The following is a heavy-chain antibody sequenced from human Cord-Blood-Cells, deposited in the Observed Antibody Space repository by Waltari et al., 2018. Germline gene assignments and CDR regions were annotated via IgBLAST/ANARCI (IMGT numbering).Heavy chain of an antibody. CDR1: GYTFTGYY. CDR3: ARDFHYSSSRGSIDY. D-gene: IGHD6-6*01. Sequence: QVQLVQSGAEVKKPGASVKVSCKASGYTFTGYYMHWVRQAPGQGLEWMGWINPNSGGTNYAQKFQGRVTMTRDTSISTAYMELSRLRSDDTAVYYCARDFHYSSSRGSIDYWGQGTLVTVSS. V-gene: IGHV1-2*02. CDR2: INPNSGGT. J-gene: IGHJ4*02.